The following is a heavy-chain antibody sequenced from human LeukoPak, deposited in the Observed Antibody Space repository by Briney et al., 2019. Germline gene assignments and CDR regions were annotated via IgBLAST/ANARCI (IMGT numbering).Heavy chain of an antibody. V-gene: IGHV3-11*01. CDR2: ISSVGSTI. CDR1: GFTFSDNY. Sequence: PGGSLRLSCAASGFTFSDNYMSWIRQAPGKGLEWVSCISSVGSTIYYADSVKGRFTISRDNAKSSLYLQMNSLRAEDTAVYYCARAQLTYYYYYMDVWGKGTTVTVSS. D-gene: IGHD5-24*01. J-gene: IGHJ6*03. CDR3: ARAQLTYYYYYMDV.